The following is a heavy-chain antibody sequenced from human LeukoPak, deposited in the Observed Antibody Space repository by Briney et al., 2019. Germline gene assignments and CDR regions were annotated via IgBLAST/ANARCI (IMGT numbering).Heavy chain of an antibody. Sequence: ASVTVSCKASGGTFSSYAISWVRQAPGQGLEWMGGIIPIFGTANYAQKFQGRVTITTDESTSTAYMELSSLRSDDTAVYYCARSSRGTGKDYWGQGTLVTVSS. CDR3: ARSSRGTGKDY. CDR2: IIPIFGTA. CDR1: GGTFSSYA. V-gene: IGHV1-69*05. J-gene: IGHJ4*02. D-gene: IGHD3/OR15-3a*01.